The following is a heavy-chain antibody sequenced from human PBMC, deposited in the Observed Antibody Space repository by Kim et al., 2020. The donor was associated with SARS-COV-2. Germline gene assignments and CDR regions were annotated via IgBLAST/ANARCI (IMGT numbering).Heavy chain of an antibody. CDR3: ARGEGYSSSWLNWFDP. Sequence: GGSLRLSCAASGFTFSSYEMNWVRQAPGKGLEWVSYISSSGSTIYYADSVKGRFTISRDNAKNSLYLQMNSLRAEDTAVYYCARGEGYSSSWLNWFDPWGQGTLVTVSS. CDR1: GFTFSSYE. CDR2: ISSSGSTI. J-gene: IGHJ5*02. V-gene: IGHV3-48*03. D-gene: IGHD6-13*01.